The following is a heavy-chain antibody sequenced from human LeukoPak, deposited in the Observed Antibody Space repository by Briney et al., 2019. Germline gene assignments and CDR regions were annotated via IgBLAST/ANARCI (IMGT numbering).Heavy chain of an antibody. CDR2: TSSSSSYK. D-gene: IGHD3-9*01. CDR3: ARGVDDILTGYYSFPFDY. CDR1: GFTFSNSW. J-gene: IGHJ4*02. Sequence: GGSLRLSCAASGFTFSNSWMTWVRQAPGKGLEWVSSTSSSSSYKYYADSVKGRFTISRDNAKNSLYLQMNSLRAEDSAVYYCARGVDDILTGYYSFPFDYWGQGTLVTVSS. V-gene: IGHV3-21*01.